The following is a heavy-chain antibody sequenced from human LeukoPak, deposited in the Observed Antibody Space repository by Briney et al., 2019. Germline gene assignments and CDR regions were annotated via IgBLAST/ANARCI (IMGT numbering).Heavy chain of an antibody. CDR2: IIPIFGTA. CDR3: ARDRWNDSYYYGMDV. Sequence: SVNVSCKASGGTFSSYAISWVRQAPGQGLEWMGGIIPIFGTANYAQKFQVRVTITADESTSTAYMELSSLRSEDTAVYYCARDRWNDSYYYGMDVWGKGTTVTVSS. V-gene: IGHV1-69*01. CDR1: GGTFSSYA. D-gene: IGHD1-1*01. J-gene: IGHJ6*04.